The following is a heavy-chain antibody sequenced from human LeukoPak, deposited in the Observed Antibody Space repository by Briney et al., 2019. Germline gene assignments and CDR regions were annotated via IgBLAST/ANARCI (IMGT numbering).Heavy chain of an antibody. Sequence: ASVTVSFTSSAYTFTNYGISWERQAHGQGQELMGWISADGGHANDEKKVQGGVTMTTNSSRSTAYMVRRSLRSDDTAVYYCARDDHGGSWSWFDPWGQGTLVSVSA. CDR3: ARDDHGGSWSWFDP. CDR2: ISADGGHA. CDR1: AYTFTNYG. D-gene: IGHD6-13*01. V-gene: IGHV1-18*01. J-gene: IGHJ5*02.